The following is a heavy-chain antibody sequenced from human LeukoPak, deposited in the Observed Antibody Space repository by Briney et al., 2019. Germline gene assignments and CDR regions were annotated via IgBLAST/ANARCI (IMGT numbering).Heavy chain of an antibody. CDR3: AKGGGNWFDP. V-gene: IGHV3-33*06. J-gene: IGHJ5*02. D-gene: IGHD3-16*01. CDR2: IWYDGSNK. Sequence: GRSLRLSCAASGFTFSSYGMHWVRQAPGKGLEWVAVIWYDGSNKYYADSVKGRFTISRDNSKNTLYLQMNSLRPEDTAVYYCAKGGGNWFDPWGQGTLVTVSS. CDR1: GFTFSSYG.